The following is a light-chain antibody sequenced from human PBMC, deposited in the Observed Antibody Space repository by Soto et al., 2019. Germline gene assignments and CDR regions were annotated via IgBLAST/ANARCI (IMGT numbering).Light chain of an antibody. CDR1: SSKIGAGYD. CDR2: GNS. V-gene: IGLV1-40*01. CDR3: QSYDSSLSGLV. Sequence: QAVVTQPPSVSGAPGQRVTISCTGSSSKIGAGYDVHWDQQLPGTAPKLLIYGNSNRPSGVPDRFSGSKSGTSASLAITGLQAEDEADYYCQSYDSSLSGLVFGTGTKLTVL. J-gene: IGLJ1*01.